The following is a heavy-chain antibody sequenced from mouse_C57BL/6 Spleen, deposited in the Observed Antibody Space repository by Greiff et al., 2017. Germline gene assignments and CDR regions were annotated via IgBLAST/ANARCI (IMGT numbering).Heavy chain of an antibody. V-gene: IGHV14-3*01. CDR2: IDPANGNT. D-gene: IGHD1-2*01. J-gene: IGHJ2*01. CDR1: GFNIKNTY. Sequence: EVQLQQSVAELVRPGASVKLSCTASGFNIKNTYMHWVKQRPDQGLEWIGRIDPANGNTKYAPKFQGKATITEDTSSNPAYLRLRSLTSEDTAYYYCASLGVIHDWGQGTTLTVSS. CDR3: ASLGVIHD.